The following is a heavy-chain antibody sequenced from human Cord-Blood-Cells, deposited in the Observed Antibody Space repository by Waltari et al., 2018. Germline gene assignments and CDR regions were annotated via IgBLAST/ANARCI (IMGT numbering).Heavy chain of an antibody. J-gene: IGHJ3*02. CDR3: ARRFAGADAFDI. V-gene: IGHV4-39*01. Sequence: QLQMQESCPGLVKPSETLSLTCTVSGGSISSSSYYWGWIRPPPGKGLGWIGGIYYSGSTDYTPSLKRRVTISVDTSKQQFSRKLGSLTAADSAVYYCARRFAGADAFDIWGQGTLVTVSS. CDR1: GGSISSSSYY. CDR2: IYYSGST. D-gene: IGHD7-27*01.